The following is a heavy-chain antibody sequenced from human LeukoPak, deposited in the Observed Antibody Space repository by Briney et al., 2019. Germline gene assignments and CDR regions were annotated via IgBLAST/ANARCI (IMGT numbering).Heavy chain of an antibody. Sequence: SVKVSFKASGDTFSSYVIYWLRQAPGQGLEWLGGIIPIFGIPNYAKHFQGRVTITADESTRTAYMELSSLRSEDAAVYYCATSQYCSSINCFLFYWGQGTLITVSS. D-gene: IGHD2-2*01. CDR3: ATSQYCSSINCFLFY. CDR1: GDTFSSYV. CDR2: IIPIFGIP. J-gene: IGHJ4*02. V-gene: IGHV1-69*13.